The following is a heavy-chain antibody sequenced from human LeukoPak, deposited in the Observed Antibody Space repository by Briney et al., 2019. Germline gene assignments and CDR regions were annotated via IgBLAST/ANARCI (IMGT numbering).Heavy chain of an antibody. Sequence: GGSLRLSCAASGSAFSSYAMHWVRQAPGKGLEWVAVISYDGINKYYANSVKGRFTISRDNSKNTLSLQMNSLRAEDTAVYYCATGFRYVGYWGQGTLVTVSS. J-gene: IGHJ4*02. CDR2: ISYDGINK. CDR3: ATGFRYVGY. CDR1: GSAFSSYA. D-gene: IGHD1-14*01. V-gene: IGHV3-30*04.